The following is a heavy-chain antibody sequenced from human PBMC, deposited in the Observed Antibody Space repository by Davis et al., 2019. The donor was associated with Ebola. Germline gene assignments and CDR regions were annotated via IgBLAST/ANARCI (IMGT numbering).Heavy chain of an antibody. Sequence: PGGSLRLSCAAYGFTFSNYALHWVRQAPGKGLEWVAVVTHSGREKFYGDSVKGRFTISRDNSENTLYLQMNSLTADDTAVYYCARAVFHEVLDYWGQGTPVTVSS. CDR3: ARAVFHEVLDY. V-gene: IGHV3-30*04. D-gene: IGHD6-19*01. J-gene: IGHJ4*02. CDR2: VTHSGREK. CDR1: GFTFSNYA.